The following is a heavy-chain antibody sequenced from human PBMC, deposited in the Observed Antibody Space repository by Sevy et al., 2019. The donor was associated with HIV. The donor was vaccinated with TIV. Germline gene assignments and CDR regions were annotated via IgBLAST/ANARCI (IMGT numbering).Heavy chain of an antibody. CDR1: GGSISSYY. Sequence: SETLSLTCSVSGGSISSYYWSWIRQPPGKGLEWIGSFYYSGKNIYSPSLKSRVTISVDTSKNQVSLKLRSVTAADTAVYYCASEGPSYYDRSGYYRFDYWGQGTLVTVSS. D-gene: IGHD3-22*01. CDR3: ASEGPSYYDRSGYYRFDY. J-gene: IGHJ4*02. V-gene: IGHV4-59*01. CDR2: FYYSGKN.